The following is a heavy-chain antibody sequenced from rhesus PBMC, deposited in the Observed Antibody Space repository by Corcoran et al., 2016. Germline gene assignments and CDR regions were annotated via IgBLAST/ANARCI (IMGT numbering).Heavy chain of an antibody. CDR3: ARESWGLPPTSDACDF. Sequence: QVQLQESGPGLLKPSDTLSLTCAVSGGSISGGYGWGCIRPPPGKGLGAIGSMHRSKGNHEYNPSLKSRVTISTDTSTNQFSLKLSSATAADTAVYYCARESWGLPPTSDACDFWGQGLRVTVSS. J-gene: IGHJ3*01. D-gene: IGHD3-3*01. V-gene: IGHV4-127*01. CDR2: MHRSKGNH. CDR1: GGSISGGYG.